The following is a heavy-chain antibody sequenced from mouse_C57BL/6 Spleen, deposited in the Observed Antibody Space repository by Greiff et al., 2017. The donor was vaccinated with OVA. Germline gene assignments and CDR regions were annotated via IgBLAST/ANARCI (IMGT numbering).Heavy chain of an antibody. J-gene: IGHJ1*03. V-gene: IGHV1-69*01. Sequence: QVQLQQPGAELVMPGASVKLSCKASGYTFTSYWMHWVKQRPGQGLEWIGEIDPSDSYTNYNQKFKGKSTLTVDKSSSTAYMQLSSLTSEDSAVYYCALLYYGRVGGYCDVWGTGTTVTVSS. CDR2: IDPSDSYT. CDR3: ALLYYGRVGGYCDV. D-gene: IGHD1-2*01. CDR1: GYTFTSYW.